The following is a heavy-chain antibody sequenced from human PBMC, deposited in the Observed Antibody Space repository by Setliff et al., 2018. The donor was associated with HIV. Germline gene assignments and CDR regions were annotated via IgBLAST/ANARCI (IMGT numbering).Heavy chain of an antibody. Sequence: GASVKVSCKVSGYTLTEVSIHWVRQAPGKGLEWMGYFDPEDGETVHAQKFQGRVTMTEDTSINTAYMELSSLGSDDTAVYYCAKTSPKDGYSSDFWGQGTPVTVSS. J-gene: IGHJ4*02. D-gene: IGHD4-4*01. V-gene: IGHV1-24*01. CDR1: GYTLTEVS. CDR3: AKTSPKDGYSSDF. CDR2: FDPEDGET.